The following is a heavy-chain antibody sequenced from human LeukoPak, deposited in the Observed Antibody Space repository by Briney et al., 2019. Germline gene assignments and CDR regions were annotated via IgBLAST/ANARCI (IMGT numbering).Heavy chain of an antibody. J-gene: IGHJ4*02. V-gene: IGHV3-23*01. Sequence: PGGSLRLSCTASGFAFSNYAMSWVRQAPGKGLEWVSAISTGGGATYYADSVKGRFTISRDQSKNTLYLQMNSPRDEDVAMYYCARQIGFCSDGTCYFDDWGQGTLVTVSS. D-gene: IGHD2-15*01. CDR3: ARQIGFCSDGTCYFDD. CDR2: ISTGGGAT. CDR1: GFAFSNYA.